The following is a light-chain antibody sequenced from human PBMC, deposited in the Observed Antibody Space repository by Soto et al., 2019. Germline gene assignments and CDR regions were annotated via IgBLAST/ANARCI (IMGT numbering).Light chain of an antibody. CDR1: QSVSNNY. V-gene: IGKV3-20*01. CDR3: QQYGSSGT. J-gene: IGKJ1*01. Sequence: EIFLTQSPGTLSLSPCERATLSWRASQSVSNNYLAWYQQKPGQAPRLLIYGASNRATGIPDRFSGSGSGTDFTLTISRLEPEDFAVYYCQQYGSSGTFGQGTKVDIK. CDR2: GAS.